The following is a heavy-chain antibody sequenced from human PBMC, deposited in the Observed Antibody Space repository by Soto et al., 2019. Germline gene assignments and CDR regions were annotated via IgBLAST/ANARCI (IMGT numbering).Heavy chain of an antibody. CDR1: GGSIDYYH. V-gene: IGHV4-59*01. J-gene: IGHJ6*02. Sequence: SETLSLTCTVSGGSIDYYHWTWIRQPPGKGLEWIGYVSDSGRTSYNPSLQSRVTISVDSSRNQFSLRLTSVTAADTAVYYCARDSTRWFPYYGVDVWGPGTSVTVS. CDR2: VSDSGRT. D-gene: IGHD6-13*01. CDR3: ARDSTRWFPYYGVDV.